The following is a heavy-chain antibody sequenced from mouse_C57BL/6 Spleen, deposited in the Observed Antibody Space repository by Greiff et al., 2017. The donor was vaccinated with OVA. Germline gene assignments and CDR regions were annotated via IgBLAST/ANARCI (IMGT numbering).Heavy chain of an antibody. CDR1: GYSITSGYY. Sequence: VQLKESGPGLVKPSQSLSLTCSVTGYSITSGYYWNWIRQFPGNKLEWMGYISYDGSNNYNPSLKNRISITRDTSKNQFCLKLNSVTTEDTATYYCARSDYGSSLYYYAMDYWGQGTSVTVSS. CDR3: ARSDYGSSLYYYAMDY. V-gene: IGHV3-6*01. J-gene: IGHJ4*01. D-gene: IGHD1-1*01. CDR2: ISYDGSN.